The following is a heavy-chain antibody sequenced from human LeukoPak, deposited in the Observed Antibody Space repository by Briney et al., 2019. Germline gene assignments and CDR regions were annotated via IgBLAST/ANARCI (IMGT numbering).Heavy chain of an antibody. J-gene: IGHJ2*01. Sequence: GGSLRLSCAASGFTFSTYWMHWVRQTPGKRLVWVSSIRNDGTTTNYADSVKGRFTISRDNAKNTLYLQMNSLRAEDTAVYYCVRLYKIEGADLWGRGTLVPVSS. D-gene: IGHD1-14*01. CDR1: GFTFSTYW. CDR3: VRLYKIEGADL. V-gene: IGHV3-74*01. CDR2: IRNDGTTT.